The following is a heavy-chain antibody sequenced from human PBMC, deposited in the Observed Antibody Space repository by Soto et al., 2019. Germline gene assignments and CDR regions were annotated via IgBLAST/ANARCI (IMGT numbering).Heavy chain of an antibody. Sequence: SETLPLTCTVSGGSISSGDYYWSWIRQPPGKGLEWIGYIYYSGSTYYNPSLKSRVTISVDTSKNQFSLKLSSVTAADTAVYYCARVDYYDSSGYYYFDYWGQGTLVTVSS. CDR1: GGSISSGDYY. CDR2: IYYSGST. J-gene: IGHJ4*02. CDR3: ARVDYYDSSGYYYFDY. V-gene: IGHV4-30-4*01. D-gene: IGHD3-22*01.